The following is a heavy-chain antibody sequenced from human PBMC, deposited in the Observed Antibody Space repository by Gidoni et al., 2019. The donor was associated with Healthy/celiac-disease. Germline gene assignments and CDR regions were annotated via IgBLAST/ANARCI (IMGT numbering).Heavy chain of an antibody. CDR3: ARSPKYSSSWEEYWFDP. CDR1: GFTFSSYS. CDR2: SSSSSSTI. D-gene: IGHD6-13*01. Sequence: EVQLVESGGGLVQPGGFLRLSCAASGFTFSSYSMNWVRQAPGKGLEWVSYSSSSSSTIYYADSVKGRFTISRDNAKNSLYLQMNSLRDEDTAVYYCARSPKYSSSWEEYWFDPWGQGTLVTVSS. V-gene: IGHV3-48*02. J-gene: IGHJ5*02.